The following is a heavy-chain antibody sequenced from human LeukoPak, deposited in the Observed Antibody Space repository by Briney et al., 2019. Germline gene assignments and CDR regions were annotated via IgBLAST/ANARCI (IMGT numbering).Heavy chain of an antibody. CDR2: IYYSGNT. Sequence: SETLSLTCTVSGGSISSYYWSWIRQPPGKGLEWIGYIYYSGNTNYNPSLKSRVTISVDTSKNQFSLKLSSVTAADTAVYYCARALYGDYYYYYMDVWGKGTTVTVSS. CDR3: ARALYGDYYYYYMDV. J-gene: IGHJ6*03. D-gene: IGHD3-16*01. V-gene: IGHV4-59*01. CDR1: GGSISSYY.